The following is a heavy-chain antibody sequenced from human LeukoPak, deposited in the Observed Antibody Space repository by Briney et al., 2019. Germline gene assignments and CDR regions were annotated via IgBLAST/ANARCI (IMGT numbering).Heavy chain of an antibody. D-gene: IGHD3-10*01. Sequence: LSGGSLRLSCAASGFTFSSYEMNWVRQAPGKGLEWVSYISSSGSTIYYADSVKGRFTISRDNAMNSLYLQMNSLRAEDTAVYYCARAYYYGSGSYYYYYYYMDVWGKGTTVTISS. V-gene: IGHV3-48*03. CDR2: ISSSGSTI. CDR3: ARAYYYGSGSYYYYYYYMDV. J-gene: IGHJ6*03. CDR1: GFTFSSYE.